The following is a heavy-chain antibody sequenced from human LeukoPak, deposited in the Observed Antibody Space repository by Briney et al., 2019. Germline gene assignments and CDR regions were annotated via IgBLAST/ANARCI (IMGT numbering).Heavy chain of an antibody. D-gene: IGHD2/OR15-2a*01. Sequence: GGSLRLSCAASGFTFSDYAMHWVRQAPGKGLEWVAVIAYGGTYTHHADSLKGRFTISRDNSRDTLYLQINSLRPEDTALYYCARNKAITAFFGMDVWGQGTTVIVSS. CDR1: GFTFSDYA. CDR2: IAYGGTYT. J-gene: IGHJ6*02. V-gene: IGHV3-30*03. CDR3: ARNKAITAFFGMDV.